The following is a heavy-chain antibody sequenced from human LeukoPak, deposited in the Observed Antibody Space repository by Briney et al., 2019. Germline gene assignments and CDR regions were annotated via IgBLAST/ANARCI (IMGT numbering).Heavy chain of an antibody. CDR3: ARLYGNFQNYYDY. CDR2: INHSGST. J-gene: IGHJ4*02. V-gene: IGHV4-34*01. CDR1: GGSFSGYY. D-gene: IGHD4-23*01. Sequence: SETLSLTCAVYGGSFSGYYWSWIRQPPGKGLEWIGEINHSGSTNYNPSLKSRVTISVDTSKNHFSLKLTSVTAADTAVYYCARLYGNFQNYYDYWGQGTLVTVSS.